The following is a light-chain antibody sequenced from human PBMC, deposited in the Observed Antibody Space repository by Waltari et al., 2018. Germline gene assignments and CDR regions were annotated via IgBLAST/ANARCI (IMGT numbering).Light chain of an antibody. J-gene: IGLJ2*01. CDR1: SGINVGTYR. CDR2: YKSDSAK. V-gene: IGLV5-45*02. CDR3: LIWHSSAVV. Sequence: QAVLTQPSSLSASPGASASLTCTLRSGINVGTYRIYWYQQKPGSPPQYLLSYKSDSAKQPGSGVPSRFSGSKDASANAGILLISGLQSDDEADYYCLIWHSSAVVFGGGTKLTVL.